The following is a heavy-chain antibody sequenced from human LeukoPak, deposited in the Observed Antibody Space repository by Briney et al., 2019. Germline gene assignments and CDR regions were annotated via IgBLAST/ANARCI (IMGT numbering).Heavy chain of an antibody. V-gene: IGHV4-38-2*02. J-gene: IGHJ4*02. Sequence: PSETLSLTCTVSGGSISSYYWGWIRQPPGKGLEWIGSIYHSGSTYYNPSLKSRVTISVDTSKNQFSLKLSSVTAADTAVYYCAREPRDIVVVTAISFDYWGQGTLVTVSS. CDR1: GGSISSYY. CDR3: AREPRDIVVVTAISFDY. CDR2: IYHSGST. D-gene: IGHD2-21*02.